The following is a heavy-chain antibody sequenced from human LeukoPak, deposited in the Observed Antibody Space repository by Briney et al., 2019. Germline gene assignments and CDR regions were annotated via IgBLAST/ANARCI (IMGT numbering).Heavy chain of an antibody. CDR3: ARPGERDYGDYAWFDP. CDR2: INPNSGGT. CDR1: GYTFTGYY. V-gene: IGHV1-2*02. J-gene: IGHJ5*02. Sequence: GASVKVSCKASGYTFTGYYMHWVRQAPGQGLEWMGWINPNSGGTNYAQKFQVRVTMTRDTSIRTAYMELSRLRSDDTAVYYCARPGERDYGDYAWFDPWGQGTLVTVSS. D-gene: IGHD4-17*01.